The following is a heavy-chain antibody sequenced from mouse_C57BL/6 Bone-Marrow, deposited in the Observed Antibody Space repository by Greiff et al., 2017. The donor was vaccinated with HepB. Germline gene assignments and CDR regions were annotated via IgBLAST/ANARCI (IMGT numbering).Heavy chain of an antibody. Sequence: VQLKESGPVLVKPGASVKMSCKASGYTFTDYYMNWVKQSHGKSLEWIGVINPYNGGTSYNQKFKGKATLTVDKSSSTAYMELNSLTSEDSAVYYCARCPFYYYGSSYGFDYWGQGTTLTVSS. CDR2: INPYNGGT. CDR1: GYTFTDYY. CDR3: ARCPFYYYGSSYGFDY. J-gene: IGHJ2*01. D-gene: IGHD1-1*01. V-gene: IGHV1-19*01.